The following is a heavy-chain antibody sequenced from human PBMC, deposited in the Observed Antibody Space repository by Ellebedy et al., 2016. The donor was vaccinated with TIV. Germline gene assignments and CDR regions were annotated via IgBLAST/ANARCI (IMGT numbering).Heavy chain of an antibody. CDR3: ARGWSGGGTSLDY. V-gene: IGHV3-21*01. CDR1: GFAFRTST. Sequence: GGSLRLXCVGSGFAFRTSTMHWVRQAPGKGLEWVSSITFSSTNIHYADSMKGRFTISRDNGKNSLYLQMSSLRADDTAVYYCARGWSGGGTSLDYWGQGTLVTVSS. D-gene: IGHD3-3*01. CDR2: ITFSSTNI. J-gene: IGHJ4*02.